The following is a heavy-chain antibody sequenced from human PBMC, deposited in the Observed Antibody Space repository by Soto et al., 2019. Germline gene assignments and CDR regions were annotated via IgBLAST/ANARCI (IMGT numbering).Heavy chain of an antibody. CDR1: GFTFNSYW. CDR3: AREGGGLDV. D-gene: IGHD3-16*01. J-gene: IGHJ6*02. V-gene: IGHV3-74*01. CDR2: INTVGSAI. Sequence: EVQLVESGGGVVQRGGSLRLSCAASGFTFNSYWMHWVRQAPGEGLVWISRINTVGSAINYADSVRGRFTVSRDNAKNTLFLQMNSLRGEDTAVYYCAREGGGLDVWGQGTTVTVSS.